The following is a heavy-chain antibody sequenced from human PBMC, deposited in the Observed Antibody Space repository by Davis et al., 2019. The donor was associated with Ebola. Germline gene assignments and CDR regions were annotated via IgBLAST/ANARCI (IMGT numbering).Heavy chain of an antibody. V-gene: IGHV3-48*03. CDR3: AKGFVRGTIDY. D-gene: IGHD3-10*01. CDR2: ISSSGSTI. Sequence: GGSLRLSCAASRFTFSSYEMNWVRQAPGKGLEWVSYISSSGSTIYYGDSVKGRFTFSRDNSKNTLYLQMNSLRAEDTAVYYCAKGFVRGTIDYWGQGTLVTVSS. J-gene: IGHJ4*02. CDR1: RFTFSSYE.